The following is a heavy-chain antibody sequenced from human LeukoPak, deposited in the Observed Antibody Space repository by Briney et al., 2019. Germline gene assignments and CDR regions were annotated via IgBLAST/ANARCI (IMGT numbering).Heavy chain of an antibody. CDR1: GFTFSSYA. CDR2: IIGSGDT. V-gene: IGHV3-23*01. Sequence: GGSLRLSCAASGFTFSSYAMSWVRQAPGKGLEWVSTIIGSGDTYYADSVKGRFTISRDTSKNTLYLQMKSLRAEDTAVYYCAKAWAAAGTFASWGQGTLVTVSS. D-gene: IGHD6-13*01. J-gene: IGHJ4*02. CDR3: AKAWAAAGTFAS.